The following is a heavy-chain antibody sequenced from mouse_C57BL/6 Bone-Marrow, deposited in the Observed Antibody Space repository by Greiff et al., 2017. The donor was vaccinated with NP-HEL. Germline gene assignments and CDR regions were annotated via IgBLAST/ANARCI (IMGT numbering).Heavy chain of an antibody. J-gene: IGHJ3*01. Sequence: QVHVKQSGAELVKPGASVKLSCKASGYTFTEYTIHWVKQRSGQGLEWIGWFYPGSGSIKYNEKFKDKATLTADKSSSTVYMELSRLTSEDSAVYFCARHEENYWGFAYWGQGTLVTVSA. CDR1: GYTFTEYT. D-gene: IGHD2-1*01. CDR2: FYPGSGSI. CDR3: ARHEENYWGFAY. V-gene: IGHV1-62-2*01.